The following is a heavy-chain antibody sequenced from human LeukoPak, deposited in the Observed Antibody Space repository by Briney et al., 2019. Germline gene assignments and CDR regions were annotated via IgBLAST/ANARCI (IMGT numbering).Heavy chain of an antibody. CDR2: IYYTGNT. J-gene: IGHJ4*02. CDR1: GVSISSSNSY. Sequence: SETLSLTCTVSGVSISSSNSYWGWIRQPPGKGLEWTGSIYYTGNTYYNASLKSRVTISIDTSKNQISLRLTSVTATDTAMYYCARQTGSGLFTLPGGQGTLVTVSS. CDR3: ARQTGSGLFTLP. V-gene: IGHV4-39*01. D-gene: IGHD3/OR15-3a*01.